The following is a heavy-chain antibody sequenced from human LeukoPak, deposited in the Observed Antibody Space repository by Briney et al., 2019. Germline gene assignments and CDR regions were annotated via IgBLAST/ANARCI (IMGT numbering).Heavy chain of an antibody. CDR1: GFTFSNYG. CDR2: ITGSGGST. CDR3: ARDERLLSFLK. J-gene: IGHJ4*02. Sequence: GRSLRLSCAASGFTFSNYGLSWVRQAPGKGLEWVSGITGSGGSTYYADSVEGRLTISRDNSKNTLYLQMNSLRAEDTAIYYCARDERLLSFLKWGQGTLVTVSS. V-gene: IGHV3-23*01. D-gene: IGHD3-3*01.